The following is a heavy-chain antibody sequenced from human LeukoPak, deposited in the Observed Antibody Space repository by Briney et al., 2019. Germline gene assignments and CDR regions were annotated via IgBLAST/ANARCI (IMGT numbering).Heavy chain of an antibody. CDR1: GFTLSSYA. CDR3: AKPAAYDSLFSPVDY. D-gene: IGHD3-22*01. Sequence: GGSLRLSCAASGFTLSSYAMSWVRQAPGKGLEGVSAISGSGGSTYYADSVKGRFTISRDNSKNTLYLQMNSLRAEDTAVYYCAKPAAYDSLFSPVDYWGQGTLVTVSS. CDR2: ISGSGGST. V-gene: IGHV3-23*01. J-gene: IGHJ4*02.